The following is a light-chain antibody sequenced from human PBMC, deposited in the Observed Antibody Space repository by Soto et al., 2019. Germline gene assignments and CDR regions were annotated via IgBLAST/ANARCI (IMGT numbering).Light chain of an antibody. CDR2: GTS. Sequence: IVLTQCPSTLSLSEGERATLSCRASQSVSSYLAWYQHKPGQAPRLLIYGTSSRATGIPDRFSGSGSGTDFTLTISRLEPEDFAVYYCQQYGSSITFGQGTRLEI. CDR3: QQYGSSIT. V-gene: IGKV3-20*01. J-gene: IGKJ5*01. CDR1: QSVSSY.